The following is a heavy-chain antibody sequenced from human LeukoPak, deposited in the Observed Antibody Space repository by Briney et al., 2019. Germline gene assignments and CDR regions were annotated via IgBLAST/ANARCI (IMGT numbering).Heavy chain of an antibody. Sequence: SETLSLTCTVSGGSISSSYWSWIRQTPGKGLEWIGYIYYIGSTSCNPSLKSRVTISVDTSKNQFSLKLSSVTAADTAVYYCARGRKAATILSYYYYYMDVWGKGTTVTVSS. D-gene: IGHD5-12*01. V-gene: IGHV4-59*12. CDR2: IYYIGST. J-gene: IGHJ6*03. CDR3: ARGRKAATILSYYYYYMDV. CDR1: GGSISSSY.